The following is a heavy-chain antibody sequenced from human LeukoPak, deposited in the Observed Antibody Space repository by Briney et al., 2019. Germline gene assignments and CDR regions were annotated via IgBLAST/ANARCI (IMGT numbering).Heavy chain of an antibody. J-gene: IGHJ6*01. CDR1: GFTISSYG. CDR2: VWYDGSNK. V-gene: IGHV3-33*03. D-gene: IGHD1-26*01. CDR3: ARDIPTTPLLTAV. Sequence: GGSLRLSCAASGFTISSYGIHWVRQAPGKGLVWVALVWYDGSNKDYADSVKGRFTISRDSSKNTLYLQMNRLRAEDTAVYYCARDIPTTPLLTAVSGKGSTVTASS.